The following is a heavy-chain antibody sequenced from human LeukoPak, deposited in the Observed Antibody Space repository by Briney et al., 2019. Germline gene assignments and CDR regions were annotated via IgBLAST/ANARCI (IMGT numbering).Heavy chain of an antibody. D-gene: IGHD1/OR15-1a*01. CDR2: INNDGSIT. Sequence: GGSLRLSCAASEFTISRYWMHWVRQAPGKGLVWVSNINNDGSITTYADSVKGPFTISRDNVKNTLFLQMNSLGAEDTALYYCARGWNTTPRSGFDIWGLGTMVTVSS. CDR3: ARGWNTTPRSGFDI. CDR1: EFTISRYW. J-gene: IGHJ3*02. V-gene: IGHV3-74*01.